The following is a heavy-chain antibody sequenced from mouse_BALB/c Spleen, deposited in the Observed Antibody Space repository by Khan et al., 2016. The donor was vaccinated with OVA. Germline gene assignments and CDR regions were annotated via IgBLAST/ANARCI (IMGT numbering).Heavy chain of an antibody. J-gene: IGHJ3*01. CDR1: GFTFSSYS. Sequence: EVQLQESGGDLVKPGGSLKLSCAASGFTFSSYSMSWVHQTPDKRLEWVASISSGGDYTYYPDIVKGRFTISRDNAKNTLYLQMSSLKSEDTAMYYCASHLTGSFAYWGQGTLVTVSA. CDR2: ISSGGDYT. D-gene: IGHD4-1*01. CDR3: ASHLTGSFAY. V-gene: IGHV5-6*01.